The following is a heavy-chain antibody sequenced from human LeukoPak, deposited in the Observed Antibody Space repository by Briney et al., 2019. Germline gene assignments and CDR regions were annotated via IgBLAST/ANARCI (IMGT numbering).Heavy chain of an antibody. Sequence: SETLSLTCIVSGGSISTSSHYWGWVRQPPGKGLEWIGNIHHSGSTYHNPSLNSRVTISVDTSKNQFSLKLSSVTAADTAMYYCAKKDSSWQSESSFDMWGQGTMVTVSS. CDR3: AKKDSSWQSESSFDM. V-gene: IGHV4-39*01. CDR2: IHHSGST. J-gene: IGHJ3*02. CDR1: GGSISTSSHY. D-gene: IGHD6-13*01.